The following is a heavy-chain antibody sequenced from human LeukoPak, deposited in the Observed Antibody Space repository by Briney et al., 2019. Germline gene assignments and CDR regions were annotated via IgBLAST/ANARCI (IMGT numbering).Heavy chain of an antibody. D-gene: IGHD3-10*01. Sequence: RASGKVSCKASGYTFTSYGISWVRQAPGQGLEWMGWISAYNGNTNYAQKLQGRVTMTTDTSTSTAYMELRSLRSDDTAVYYCARVEGSASMVRGVIRYFDYWGQGTLVTVSS. CDR1: GYTFTSYG. CDR2: ISAYNGNT. J-gene: IGHJ4*02. CDR3: ARVEGSASMVRGVIRYFDY. V-gene: IGHV1-18*01.